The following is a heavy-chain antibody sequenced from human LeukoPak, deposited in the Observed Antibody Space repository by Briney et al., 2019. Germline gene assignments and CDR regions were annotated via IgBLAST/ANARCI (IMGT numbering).Heavy chain of an antibody. CDR2: IGSSSTK. CDR1: GFSFSDYY. Sequence: GGSLRLSCEASGFSFSDYYMSWIRQAPGKGLEWVSYIGSSSTKYYADSVKGRFTISRDNAKNSLYLQMNSLRVEDTALYYCVRNAHFTILGRFDPWGQGTLVTVSS. D-gene: IGHD3-10*01. CDR3: VRNAHFTILGRFDP. J-gene: IGHJ5*02. V-gene: IGHV3-11*01.